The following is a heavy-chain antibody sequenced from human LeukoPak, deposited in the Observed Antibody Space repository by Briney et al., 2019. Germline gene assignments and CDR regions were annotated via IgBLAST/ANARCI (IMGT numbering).Heavy chain of an antibody. J-gene: IGHJ4*02. D-gene: IGHD5-18*01. CDR3: ARGGYIYGY. CDR1: GGSISSGSYY. CDR2: IYTSGST. Sequence: PSETLSLTCTVSGGSISSGSYYWSWIRQPAGKGLEWIGRIYTSGSTNYNPSLKSRVTISLDTSKNQFSLRLTSVTAADTAVYYCARGGYIYGYWGQGAQVTVSS. V-gene: IGHV4-61*02.